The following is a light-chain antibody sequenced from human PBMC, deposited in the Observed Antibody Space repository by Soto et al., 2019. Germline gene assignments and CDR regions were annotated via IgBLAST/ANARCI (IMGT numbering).Light chain of an antibody. CDR3: HQYNSYS. V-gene: IGKV1-5*01. J-gene: IGKJ1*01. Sequence: DSQLVQTDCTLISAVGDAVTIACRASQSISNWLAWYQPKPGTAPEVLIYHASNLQSGVPSRCSGSGSGTEFTLTISSMQPDDFASYYCHQYNSYSFGQGTKVDIK. CDR2: HAS. CDR1: QSISNW.